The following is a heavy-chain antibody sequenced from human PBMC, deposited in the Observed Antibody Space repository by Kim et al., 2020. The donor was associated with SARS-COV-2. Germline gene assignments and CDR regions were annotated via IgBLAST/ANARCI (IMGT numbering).Heavy chain of an antibody. CDR2: INHSGST. V-gene: IGHV4-34*01. CDR3: ARGSPVTTFYRYYYNLDV. CDR1: GGSFSGYY. D-gene: IGHD4-17*01. Sequence: SETLSLTCAVYGGSFSGYYWSWIRQPPGKGLEWIGEINHSGSTNYNPSLKSRVTISVDTSKNQFSLKLSSVTAADTAVYFCARGSPVTTFYRYYYNLDVWGQGTTLTVS. J-gene: IGHJ6*02.